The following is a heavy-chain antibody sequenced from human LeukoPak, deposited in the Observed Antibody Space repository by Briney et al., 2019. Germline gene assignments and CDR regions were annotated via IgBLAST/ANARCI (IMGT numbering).Heavy chain of an antibody. Sequence: PGGSLRLSCAASGFTFSDYYMSWLRQAPGKGLEWVSYISSSGSTIYYADSVKGRFTISRDNSKNTLYLQMNSLRAEDTAVYYCAKDRDYGDYAFDYWGQGTLVTVSS. CDR3: AKDRDYGDYAFDY. J-gene: IGHJ4*02. D-gene: IGHD4-17*01. CDR2: ISSSGSTI. CDR1: GFTFSDYY. V-gene: IGHV3-11*04.